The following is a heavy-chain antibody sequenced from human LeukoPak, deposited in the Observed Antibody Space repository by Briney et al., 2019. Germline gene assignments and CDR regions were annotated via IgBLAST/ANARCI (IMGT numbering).Heavy chain of an antibody. CDR2: IYYSGST. CDR3: ARTTVTTYYYYMDV. V-gene: IGHV4-39*07. Sequence: SETLSLTCTVSGGSISSSSYYWGWIRQPPGKGLEVIGSIYYSGSTYYNPSLKSRVTISVDTSKNQFSLKLSSVTAADTAVYYCARTTVTTYYYYMDVWGKGTTVTVSS. D-gene: IGHD4-11*01. J-gene: IGHJ6*03. CDR1: GGSISSSSYY.